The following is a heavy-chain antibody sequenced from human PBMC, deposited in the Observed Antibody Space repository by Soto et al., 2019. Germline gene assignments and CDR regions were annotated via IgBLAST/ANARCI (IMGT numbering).Heavy chain of an antibody. D-gene: IGHD3-9*01. CDR3: TTDYDILTGYPTGDAFDI. J-gene: IGHJ3*02. Sequence: GGSLRLSCAASGITFSNAWMNWVRQAPGKGLEWVGRIKSKTDGGTTDYAAPVKGRFTISRDDSKNTLYLQMNSLKTEDTAVYYCTTDYDILTGYPTGDAFDIWGQGTMVTVSS. V-gene: IGHV3-15*07. CDR2: IKSKTDGGTT. CDR1: GITFSNAW.